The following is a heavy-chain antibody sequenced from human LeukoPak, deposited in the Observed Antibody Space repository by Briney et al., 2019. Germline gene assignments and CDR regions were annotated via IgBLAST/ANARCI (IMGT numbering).Heavy chain of an antibody. D-gene: IGHD3-10*01. J-gene: IGHJ6*02. CDR2: TIPIFGTA. CDR1: GYTFSNYA. CDR3: ARAHSRNYYYYGIDV. Sequence: SVKVSCKASGYTFSNYAISWVRQAPGQGLEWMGGTIPIFGTAHYAQKFQGRVTIAADGSTSTVYMELSSLRSEDTAVYYCARAHSRNYYYYGIDVWGQGTTVTVSS. V-gene: IGHV1-69*13.